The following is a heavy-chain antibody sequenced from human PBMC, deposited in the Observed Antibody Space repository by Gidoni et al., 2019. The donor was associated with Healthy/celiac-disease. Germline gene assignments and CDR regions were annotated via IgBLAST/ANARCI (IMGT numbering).Heavy chain of an antibody. CDR1: GYTFTSSG. CDR2: ISAYNGNT. Sequence: QVQLVQSGAEVKKPGASVKVSCKASGYTFTSSGISWVRQAPGQGLEWMGWISAYNGNTNYAQKLQGRVTMTTDTSTSTAYMELRSLRSDDTAVYYCARGHLGPAVDWGWYWYFDLWGRGTLVTVSS. J-gene: IGHJ2*01. D-gene: IGHD7-27*01. CDR3: ARGHLGPAVDWGWYWYFDL. V-gene: IGHV1-18*01.